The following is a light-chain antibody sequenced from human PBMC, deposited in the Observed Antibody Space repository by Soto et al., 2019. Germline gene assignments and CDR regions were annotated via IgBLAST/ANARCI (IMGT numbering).Light chain of an antibody. V-gene: IGLV1-44*01. J-gene: IGLJ1*01. Sequence: QSVLTQPPSASGTPGQRVTISCSGSSSNIGSNTVNWYQQLPGTAPKLLIYSNNQRPSGVPERFSGSKSGTSASLAISGLQSEDEADYYCAAWDDSLNGPGYVFGTGTKLTVL. CDR3: AAWDDSLNGPGYV. CDR2: SNN. CDR1: SSNIGSNT.